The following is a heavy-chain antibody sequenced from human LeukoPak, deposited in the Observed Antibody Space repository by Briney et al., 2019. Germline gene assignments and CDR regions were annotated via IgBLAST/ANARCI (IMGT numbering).Heavy chain of an antibody. V-gene: IGHV4-59*10. CDR3: AREMITFGGVIQVFDY. CDR2: IYTSGST. Sequence: SETLSLTCAVYDGSFSGYYWSWIRQPPGKGLEWIGRIYTSGSTNYNPSLKSRVTISVDTSKNQFSLKLSSVTAADTAVYCCAREMITFGGVIQVFDYWGQGTLVTVSS. J-gene: IGHJ4*02. D-gene: IGHD3-16*02. CDR1: DGSFSGYY.